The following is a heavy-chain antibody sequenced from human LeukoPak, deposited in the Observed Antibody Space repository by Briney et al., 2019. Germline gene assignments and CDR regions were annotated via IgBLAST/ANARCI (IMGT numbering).Heavy chain of an antibody. Sequence: SETLSLTCTVSGGSISSGDYYWSWIRQPPGKGLEWIGYIYYSGSTYYNPSLKSRVTISVDTSKNQFSLKLSSVTAADTAVYYCAKDREYYYDSSGYIDYWGQGTLVTVSS. CDR2: IYYSGST. D-gene: IGHD3-22*01. J-gene: IGHJ4*02. CDR3: AKDREYYYDSSGYIDY. V-gene: IGHV4-30-4*01. CDR1: GGSISSGDYY.